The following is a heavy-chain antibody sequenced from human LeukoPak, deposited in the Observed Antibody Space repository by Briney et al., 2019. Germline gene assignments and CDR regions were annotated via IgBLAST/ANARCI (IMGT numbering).Heavy chain of an antibody. J-gene: IGHJ1*01. Sequence: ASVKVSCKGSGYTLSNHAFSWVRQAPGQGLEWMGWISAYNGNTNYAQKLQGRVTMTTDTSTSTAYMELRSLRSDDTAVYYCARAADPYDSSGYYLAEYFQHWGQGTLVTVSS. V-gene: IGHV1-18*04. CDR2: ISAYNGNT. CDR1: GYTLSNHA. D-gene: IGHD3-22*01. CDR3: ARAADPYDSSGYYLAEYFQH.